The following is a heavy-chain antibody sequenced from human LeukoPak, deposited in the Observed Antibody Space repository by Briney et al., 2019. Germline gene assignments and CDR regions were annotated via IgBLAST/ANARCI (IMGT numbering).Heavy chain of an antibody. J-gene: IGHJ4*02. CDR1: GFTFSSYG. Sequence: PGGSLRLSCAASGFTFSSYGMHWVRQAPGKGLEWVAVISYDGSNKYYADSVKGRFTISRDNSKNTLHLQMNSLRAEDTAVYYCAKGWQWLSSFWGQGTLVTVSS. D-gene: IGHD6-19*01. CDR3: AKGWQWLSSF. CDR2: ISYDGSNK. V-gene: IGHV3-30*18.